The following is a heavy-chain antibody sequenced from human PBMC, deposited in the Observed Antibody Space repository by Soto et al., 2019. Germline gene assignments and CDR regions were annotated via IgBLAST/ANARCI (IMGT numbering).Heavy chain of an antibody. CDR3: AKGGIVVVPAAVSNNWFDP. V-gene: IGHV3-23*01. CDR2: ISGSGGGT. CDR1: GFTFSSYA. Sequence: EVQLLESGGGLVQPGGSLRLSGAASGFTFSSYAMSWVRQAPGKGLEWVSAISGSGGGTYYADSVKGRFTISRDNSKNTLYRQMNSLRAEDPAVYYCAKGGIVVVPAAVSNNWFDPWGPGTLVTFAS. J-gene: IGHJ5*02. D-gene: IGHD2-2*01.